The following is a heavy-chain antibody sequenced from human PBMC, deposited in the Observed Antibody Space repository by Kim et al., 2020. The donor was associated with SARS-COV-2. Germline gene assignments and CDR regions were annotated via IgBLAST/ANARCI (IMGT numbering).Heavy chain of an antibody. V-gene: IGHV3-30-3*01. CDR1: GFTFSSYA. CDR2: ISYDGSNK. Sequence: GGSLRLSCAASGFTFSSYAMHWVRQAPGKGPEWVAVISYDGSNKYYADSVKGRFTISRDNSKNTLYLQMNSLRAEDTAVYYCARDRQASGILTGYRSHYYYYGMDVWGQGTTVTVSS. D-gene: IGHD3-9*01. CDR3: ARDRQASGILTGYRSHYYYYGMDV. J-gene: IGHJ6*02.